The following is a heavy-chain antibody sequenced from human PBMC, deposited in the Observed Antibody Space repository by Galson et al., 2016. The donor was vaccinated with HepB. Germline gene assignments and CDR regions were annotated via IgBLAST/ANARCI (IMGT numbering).Heavy chain of an antibody. CDR1: GFTFSTYA. J-gene: IGHJ3*01. CDR2: VTGSGSWT. CDR3: ARDPNGDYFGAFDF. V-gene: IGHV3-23*01. Sequence: SLRLSCAASGFTFSTYAMTWVRQAPGKGLEWVSSVTGSGSWTYYADSVKGRLTIYRDNSKNTLYLQMSSLRAEDTAVYYCARDPNGDYFGAFDFWGQGTMFTVSS. D-gene: IGHD4-17*01.